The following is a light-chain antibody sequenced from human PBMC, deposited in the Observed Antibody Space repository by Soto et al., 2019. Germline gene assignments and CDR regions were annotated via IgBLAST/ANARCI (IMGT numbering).Light chain of an antibody. V-gene: IGKV3-20*01. CDR1: QTVSSSY. CDR2: GAS. J-gene: IGKJ1*01. CDR3: QQYGSSPWT. Sequence: EIVLTQSPGTLSLSPGDRASHSCRASQTVSSSYLAWYQQKPGQAPRLLIYGASSRATGIPDRFSGSGSGTDFTLTISRLEPEDFAVYYCQQYGSSPWTFGQGTKVDIK.